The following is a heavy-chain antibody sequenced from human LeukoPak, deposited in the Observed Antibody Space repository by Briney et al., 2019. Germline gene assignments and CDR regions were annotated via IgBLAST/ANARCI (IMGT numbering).Heavy chain of an antibody. CDR3: TRVAQSGPTGWFDP. V-gene: IGHV3-21*01. J-gene: IGHJ5*02. CDR1: GGSISSSS. D-gene: IGHD1-1*01. Sequence: ETLSLTCTVSGGSISSSSYYWGWIRQPPGKGLEWVSSISSTGSYIYYADSVKGRFTISRDNPGNVVYLQMDSLRAEDTAVYYCTRVAQSGPTGWFDPWGQGTLVTVSS. CDR2: ISSTGSYI.